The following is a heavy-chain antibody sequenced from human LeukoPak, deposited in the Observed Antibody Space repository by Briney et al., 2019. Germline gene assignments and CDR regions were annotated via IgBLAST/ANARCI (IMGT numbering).Heavy chain of an antibody. J-gene: IGHJ6*02. V-gene: IGHV3-23*01. CDR1: GFTFSSYA. Sequence: GGSLRLSCAASGFTFSSYAMIWVRQAPGKGLEWVSSISGSGTNTYYADAVEGRFTISRDTPKGTLFLQMSSLRPEDTAVYYCAKGLGGATRAMDVWGQGTTVTVSS. CDR2: ISGSGTNT. CDR3: AKGLGGATRAMDV. D-gene: IGHD2-21*01.